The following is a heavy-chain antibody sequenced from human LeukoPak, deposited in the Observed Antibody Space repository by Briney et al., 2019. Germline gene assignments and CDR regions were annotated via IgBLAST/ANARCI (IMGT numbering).Heavy chain of an antibody. D-gene: IGHD4-17*01. CDR3: AKGHDYGDYVGGRFDP. V-gene: IGHV3-9*01. Sequence: GGSLRLSCAASGFTFDDYSMHWVRQAPGKGLEWVSGISWNSGSIGYADSVKGRFTISRDDAKDSLYLQMNSLRAEDTALYYCAKGHDYGDYVGGRFDPWGQGTLVTVSS. CDR2: ISWNSGSI. J-gene: IGHJ5*02. CDR1: GFTFDDYS.